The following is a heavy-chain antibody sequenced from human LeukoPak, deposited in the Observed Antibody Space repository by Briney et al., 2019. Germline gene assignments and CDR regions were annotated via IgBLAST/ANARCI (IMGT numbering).Heavy chain of an antibody. CDR1: GFTFSDYY. CDR3: ARTQGYSGYDSLYYYYYYGMDV. Sequence: PGGSLRLSCAASGFTFSDYYMSWIRQAPGKGLEWVSSISSSSSYIYYADSVKGRFTISRDNAKNSLYLQMNSLRAEDTAVYYCARTQGYSGYDSLYYYYYYGMDVWGQGTTVTVSS. D-gene: IGHD5-12*01. V-gene: IGHV3-11*06. J-gene: IGHJ6*02. CDR2: ISSSSSYI.